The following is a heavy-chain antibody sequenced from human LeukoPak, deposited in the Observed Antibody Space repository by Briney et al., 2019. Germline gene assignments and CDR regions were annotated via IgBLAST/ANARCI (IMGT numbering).Heavy chain of an antibody. Sequence: PGGSLRLSCAASGFTFSSYAMHWVRQAPGKGLEWVSGISWNSGSIGYADSVKGRFTISRENAKNSLYLQMNSLRAEDTALYYCAKDISSGWFYYYGMDVWGQGTTVTVSS. CDR2: ISWNSGSI. D-gene: IGHD6-19*01. CDR1: GFTFSSYA. J-gene: IGHJ6*02. V-gene: IGHV3-9*01. CDR3: AKDISSGWFYYYGMDV.